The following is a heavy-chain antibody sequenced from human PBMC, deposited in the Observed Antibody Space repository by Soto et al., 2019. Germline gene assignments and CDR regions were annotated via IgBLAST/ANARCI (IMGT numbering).Heavy chain of an antibody. CDR3: ARDHWGAVTSAFDI. CDR2: INSRANT. J-gene: IGHJ3*02. CDR1: GFTFSTYG. D-gene: IGHD4-17*01. V-gene: IGHV3-23*01. Sequence: EVQLLESGGGLVQPGGSLRLSCAASGFTFSTYGMSWVRQAPGKGLEWVSTINSRANTYYADSVKGRFTISRDTSKNTXYLQMNSLRADDTAFYYCARDHWGAVTSAFDIWGKGTLVAVSS.